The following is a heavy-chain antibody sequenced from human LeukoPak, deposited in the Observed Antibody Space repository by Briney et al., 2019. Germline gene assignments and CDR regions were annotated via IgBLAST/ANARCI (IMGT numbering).Heavy chain of an antibody. CDR1: GYTFSSYW. CDR3: AREVSGDPWYNWFDP. D-gene: IGHD4-17*01. V-gene: IGHV3-74*01. Sequence: GGSLRLSCAASGYTFSSYWMHWVRRTPGKGLVWVSRINSDGSGTRYADSVKGRFTISRDNAKNTLYLQMNSLRADDTAVYYCAREVSGDPWYNWFDPWGQGTLVTVSS. J-gene: IGHJ5*02. CDR2: INSDGSGT.